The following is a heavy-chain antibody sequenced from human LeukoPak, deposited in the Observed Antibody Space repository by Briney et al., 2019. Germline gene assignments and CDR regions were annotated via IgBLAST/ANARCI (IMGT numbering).Heavy chain of an antibody. CDR1: GFTFSSYA. CDR2: ISGTGGST. CDR3: AKDPDCSSTSCYNFRFDP. J-gene: IGHJ5*02. Sequence: GGSLRLSCAASGFTFSSYAMSWVHQAPGKGLEWVSAISGTGGSTYYSNSVKGRFTISRDNSKNTLYLQMNSLRAEDTAVYYCAKDPDCSSTSCYNFRFDPWGQGTLVTVSS. D-gene: IGHD2-2*02. V-gene: IGHV3-23*01.